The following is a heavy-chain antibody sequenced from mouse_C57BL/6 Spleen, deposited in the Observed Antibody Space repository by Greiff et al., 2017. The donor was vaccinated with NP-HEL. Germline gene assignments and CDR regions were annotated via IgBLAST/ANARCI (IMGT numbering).Heavy chain of an antibody. CDR3: ARSEGSAWFAY. J-gene: IGHJ3*01. CDR1: GYTFTSYW. Sequence: QVQLQQPGAELVKPGASVKLSCKASGYTFTSYWMHWVKQRPGQGLEWIGMIHPNSGSTNYNEKFKSKATLTVDKSSSTAYMPLSSLTSEDSAVYYCARSEGSAWFAYWGQGTLVTVSA. CDR2: IHPNSGST. V-gene: IGHV1-64*01.